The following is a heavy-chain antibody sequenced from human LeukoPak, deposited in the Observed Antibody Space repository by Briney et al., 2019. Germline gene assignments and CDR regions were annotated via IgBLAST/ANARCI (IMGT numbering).Heavy chain of an antibody. V-gene: IGHV1-46*01. CDR3: ARELEEGDGYNFGFDP. J-gene: IGHJ5*02. D-gene: IGHD5-24*01. CDR1: GYTFTTYY. CDR2: FNPSGGNT. Sequence: ASVKVSCKASGYTFTTYYIHWVRQAPGQGLEWMGIFNPSGGNTTYAQKFQGRVTMTRDTFTSTVYMELSSLRSEDTAVYYCARELEEGDGYNFGFDPWGQGTLVTVSS.